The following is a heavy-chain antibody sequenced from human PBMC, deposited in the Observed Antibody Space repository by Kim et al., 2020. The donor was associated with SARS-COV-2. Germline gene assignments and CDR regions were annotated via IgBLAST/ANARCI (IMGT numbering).Heavy chain of an antibody. CDR2: ISYDGSNK. J-gene: IGHJ6*01. V-gene: IGHV3-30*18. CDR1: GFTFSSYG. CDR3: SNLRVRCSSGWLHPPYYG. Sequence: GGSLRLSCAASGFTFSSYGMHWVRQAPGKGLEWVAVISYDGSNKYYADSVKGRFTISRDNSKNTLYLQMNSLRAEDTAVYYCSNLRVRCSSGWLHPPYYG. D-gene: IGHD6-19*01.